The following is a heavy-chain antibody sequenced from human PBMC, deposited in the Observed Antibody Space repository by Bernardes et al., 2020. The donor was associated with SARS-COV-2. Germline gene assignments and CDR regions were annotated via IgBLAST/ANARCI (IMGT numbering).Heavy chain of an antibody. J-gene: IGHJ5*02. V-gene: IGHV1-24*01. CDR1: GYTLTELS. CDR3: ATVPPFISGWYLSVHPNWFDP. Sequence: ASVKVSCKVSGYTLTELSMHWVRQAPGKGLEWMGGFDPEDGETIYAQKFQGRVTMTEDTSTDTAYMELSSLRSEDTAVYYCATVPPFISGWYLSVHPNWFDPWGQGTLVTVSP. D-gene: IGHD6-19*01. CDR2: FDPEDGET.